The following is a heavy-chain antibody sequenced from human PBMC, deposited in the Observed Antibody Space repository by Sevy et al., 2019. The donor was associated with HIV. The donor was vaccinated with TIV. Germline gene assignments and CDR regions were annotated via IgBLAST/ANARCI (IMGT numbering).Heavy chain of an antibody. CDR3: TREEPHPCHLGY. Sequence: WGSLRLSCAASGFTFSDYYMNWIRQAPGKGLEWISYISNSGTTTYYADSVKGRFTISRDNAKNSLYLQMTSLRAEDTAVYYCTREEPHPCHLGYWGQGTLVTVSS. D-gene: IGHD1-1*01. V-gene: IGHV3-11*01. CDR1: GFTFSDYY. J-gene: IGHJ4*02. CDR2: ISNSGTTT.